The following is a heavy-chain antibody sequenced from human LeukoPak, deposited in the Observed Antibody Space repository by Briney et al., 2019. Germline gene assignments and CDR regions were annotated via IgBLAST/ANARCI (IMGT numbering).Heavy chain of an antibody. CDR2: INSDGSST. CDR3: ARVSIAAAGGIDY. J-gene: IGHJ4*02. V-gene: IGHV3-74*01. D-gene: IGHD6-13*01. CDR1: GFTFSSYW. Sequence: TGGSLRLSCAASGFTFSSYWMHWVRQAPGKGLVWVSRINSDGSSTSYADSVKGRFTISRDNAKNTLYLQMNSLRAEDTAVYYCARVSIAAAGGIDYWGQGTLVTVSS.